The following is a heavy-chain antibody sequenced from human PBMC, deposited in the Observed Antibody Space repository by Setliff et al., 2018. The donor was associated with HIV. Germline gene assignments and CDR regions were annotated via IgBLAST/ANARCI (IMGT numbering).Heavy chain of an antibody. CDR2: ITPSGAT. Sequence: SETLSLTCAVYGGSVSGHYWGWFRQPPGKGLEWIGEITPSGATNYLPSLKSRVTMSLDTSKNQFSLKMTSVTAADTALYYCARVRGVDPLLVTASDAFSIWGQVTMVTVSS. CDR3: ARVRGVDPLLVTASDAFSI. V-gene: IGHV4-34*01. CDR1: GGSVSGHY. D-gene: IGHD2-21*02. J-gene: IGHJ3*02.